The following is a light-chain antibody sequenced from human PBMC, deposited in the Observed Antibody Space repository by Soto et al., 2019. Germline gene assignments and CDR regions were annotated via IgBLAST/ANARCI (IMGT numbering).Light chain of an antibody. J-gene: IGKJ5*01. CDR1: QGVTTN. V-gene: IGKV3D-15*03. CDR3: QQFRNPLIT. Sequence: IVMSKSEVTLSVSPGERATLSCMAGQGVTTNFAWYQQKSGLSPMLLIYAVSIQATGVPARFSGTGSETVFTLSISILEPEDFTVYYCQQFRNPLITFGQGTRLEIK. CDR2: AVS.